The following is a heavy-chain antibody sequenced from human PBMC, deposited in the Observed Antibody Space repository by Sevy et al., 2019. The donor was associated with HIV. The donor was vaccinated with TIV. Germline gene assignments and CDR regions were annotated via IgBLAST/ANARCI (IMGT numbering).Heavy chain of an antibody. Sequence: GGSLRLSCAASGFTFSNYGMHWVRQAPGKGLEWVAFIRFDATIKYYRDSVKGRLTISRDNSKSTLYLQMNSLRAEDTAVYFCAKVLRIVDIPAAIDYYYGMDVWGQGTTVTVSS. J-gene: IGHJ6*02. D-gene: IGHD2-2*01. V-gene: IGHV3-30*02. CDR2: IRFDATIK. CDR3: AKVLRIVDIPAAIDYYYGMDV. CDR1: GFTFSNYG.